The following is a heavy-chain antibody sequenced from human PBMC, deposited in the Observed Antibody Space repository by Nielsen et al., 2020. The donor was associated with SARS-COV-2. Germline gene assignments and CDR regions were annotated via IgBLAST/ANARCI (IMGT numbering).Heavy chain of an antibody. CDR1: GFTFSTYN. J-gene: IGHJ6*03. CDR3: ARDPNDIWSGNHDVRYIDV. V-gene: IGHV3-21*06. D-gene: IGHD3-3*01. Sequence: GESLKISCAASGFTFSTYNMNWVRQAPGKGLEWVSSIRSSSSYIYYADSVKGRFTISRDNAKNSLHLQMNSLRAEDTAVYHCARDPNDIWSGNHDVRYIDVWGKGTPVTVSS. CDR2: IRSSSSYI.